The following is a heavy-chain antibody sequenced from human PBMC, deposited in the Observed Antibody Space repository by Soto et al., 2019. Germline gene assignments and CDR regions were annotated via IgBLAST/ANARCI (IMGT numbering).Heavy chain of an antibody. CDR3: ARDKGGSVAGFNWFDP. CDR1: GSSVSTFG. Sequence: DLEESGGGLVQPGGSLRLSCVASGSSVSTFGMNWVRQAPGEGLEWVAYISSSSTTIFYGGSVKGRFTASGDNAENSMYLEMNNLRVEDTAIYYCARDKGGSVAGFNWFDPWGHGTLVTVSS. J-gene: IGHJ5*02. CDR2: ISSSSTTI. D-gene: IGHD6-19*01. V-gene: IGHV3-48*01.